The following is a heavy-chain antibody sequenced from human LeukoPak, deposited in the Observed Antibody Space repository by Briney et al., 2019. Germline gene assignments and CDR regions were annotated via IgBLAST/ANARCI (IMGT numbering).Heavy chain of an antibody. CDR2: IYYSGST. V-gene: IGHV4-59*01. J-gene: IGHJ6*02. CDR1: GGSISSYY. Sequence: SETLSLTCTVSGGSISSYYWSWIRQPPGKGLEWIGYIYYSGSTNYNPSLKSRVTISVDTSKNQFSLKLSSVTAADTAVYYCARDRMKNNYYYGMDVWGQGTTVTVSS. CDR3: ARDRMKNNYYYGMDV.